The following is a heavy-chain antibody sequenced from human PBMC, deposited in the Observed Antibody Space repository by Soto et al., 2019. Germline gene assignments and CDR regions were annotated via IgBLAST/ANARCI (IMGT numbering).Heavy chain of an antibody. Sequence: PSETLSLTCTVSGGSISSGGYYWSWIRQHPGKGLEWIGYIYYSGSTYYNPSLKSRVTISVDTSKNQFSLKLSSVTAADTAVYYCARDRKVRGVIISGYYYYYGMDVWGQGTTVTVSS. CDR3: ARDRKVRGVIISGYYYYYGMDV. CDR1: GGSISSGGYY. CDR2: IYYSGST. V-gene: IGHV4-31*03. D-gene: IGHD3-10*01. J-gene: IGHJ6*02.